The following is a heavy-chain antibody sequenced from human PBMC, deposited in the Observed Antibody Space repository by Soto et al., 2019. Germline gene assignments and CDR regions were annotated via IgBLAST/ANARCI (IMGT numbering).Heavy chain of an antibody. J-gene: IGHJ4*02. CDR2: XYXXXXX. CDR1: GGSVSSGSND. Sequence: SETLSLTCTISGGSVSSGSNDWSWIRQTAGKGLEXXGXXYXXXXXNXXPSLKSRVTMSVDTSKNQFSLKLSSVTAADTAVYYCVLGYNFYYFDYWGQGTLVTVSS. D-gene: IGHD5-12*01. V-gene: IGHV4-61*10. CDR3: VLGYNFYYFDY.